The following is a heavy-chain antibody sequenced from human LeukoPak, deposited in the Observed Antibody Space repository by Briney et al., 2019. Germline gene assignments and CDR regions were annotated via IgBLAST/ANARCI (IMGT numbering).Heavy chain of an antibody. V-gene: IGHV3-66*02. D-gene: IGHD3-3*01. CDR3: AREVVGITIFGVVDY. CDR2: IYSGGST. J-gene: IGHJ4*02. Sequence: GGSLRLSCAASGFTVSSNYMSWVRQAPGKGLEWVSVIYSGGSTYYADSVKGRFTISRDNSKNTLYLQMNSLRAEDTAVYYCAREVVGITIFGVVDYWAREPWSPSPQ. CDR1: GFTVSSNY.